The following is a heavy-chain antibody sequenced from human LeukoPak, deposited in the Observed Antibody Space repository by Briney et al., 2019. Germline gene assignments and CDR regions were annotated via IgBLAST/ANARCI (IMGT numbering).Heavy chain of an antibody. CDR3: ARDWFDGDYDRFDY. CDR1: GFTFSNYW. CDR2: INQDGSQK. Sequence: GGSLRLSCAVSGFTFSNYWMSWFRQAPGKGLEWVANINQDGSQKFSVDSVKGRFIISRGNAKNSLYLQMNSLRVEDTAMYYCARDWFDGDYDRFDYWGQGTLVTVSS. V-gene: IGHV3-7*03. D-gene: IGHD4-17*01. J-gene: IGHJ4*02.